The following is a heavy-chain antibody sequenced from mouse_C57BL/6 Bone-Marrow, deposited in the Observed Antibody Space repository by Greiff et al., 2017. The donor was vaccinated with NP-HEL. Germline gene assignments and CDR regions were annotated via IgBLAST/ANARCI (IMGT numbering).Heavy chain of an antibody. Sequence: VQLKESGPELVKPGASVKISCKASGYSFTGYYMNWVKQSPEKSLEWIGELNPSTGGTTYNQKFKAKATLTVDKSSSTAYMQLKSLTSEDSAVYYCARGGLPPFAYWGQGTLVTVSA. J-gene: IGHJ3*01. CDR3: ARGGLPPFAY. V-gene: IGHV1-42*01. CDR1: GYSFTGYY. D-gene: IGHD2-4*01. CDR2: LNPSTGGT.